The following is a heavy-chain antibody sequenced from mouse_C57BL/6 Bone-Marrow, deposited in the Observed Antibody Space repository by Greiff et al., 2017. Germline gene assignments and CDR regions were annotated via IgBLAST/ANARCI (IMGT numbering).Heavy chain of an antibody. CDR2: ISGGGGNT. CDR3: AKLSYDYAWFAY. CDR1: GFTFSSYT. J-gene: IGHJ3*01. Sequence: EVNVVESGGGLVKPGGSLKLSCAASGFTFSSYTMSWVRQTPEKRLEWVATISGGGGNTYYPDSVKGRFTISRDNAKNTLYLQMSSLRSEDTALYYCAKLSYDYAWFAYWGQGTLVTVSA. D-gene: IGHD2-4*01. V-gene: IGHV5-9*01.